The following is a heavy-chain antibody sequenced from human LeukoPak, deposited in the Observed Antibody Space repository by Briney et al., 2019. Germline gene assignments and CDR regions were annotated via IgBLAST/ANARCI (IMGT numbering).Heavy chain of an antibody. Sequence: GESLKISCKGSGYSFTTYWISWVRQMPVKGLEWMGIIYPGDSDTRYSPSFQGQVTISADKSISTAYLQWSSLKASDTAIYYCARSIGGTYFDYWGQGALVTVSS. V-gene: IGHV5-51*01. CDR3: ARSIGGTYFDY. CDR2: IYPGDSDT. CDR1: GYSFTTYW. D-gene: IGHD2-21*01. J-gene: IGHJ4*02.